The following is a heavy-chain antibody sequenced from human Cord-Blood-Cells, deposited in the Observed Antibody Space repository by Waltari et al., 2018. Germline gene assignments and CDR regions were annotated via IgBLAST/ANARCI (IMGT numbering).Heavy chain of an antibody. Sequence: QVQLQQWGAGLLTPSETLSLTCAVYGGFFSGYYWRRIRQPPGKGLEWIGEINHSGSTNYNPSLKRRVTISVDTSKNQFSLKLSSVTAADTAVYYCARVPTGDPGDYWGQGTLVTVSS. J-gene: IGHJ4*02. D-gene: IGHD7-27*01. CDR3: ARVPTGDPGDY. V-gene: IGHV4-34*01. CDR1: GGFFSGYY. CDR2: INHSGST.